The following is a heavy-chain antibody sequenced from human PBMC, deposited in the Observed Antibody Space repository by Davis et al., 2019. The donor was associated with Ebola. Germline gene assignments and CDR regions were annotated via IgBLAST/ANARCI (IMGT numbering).Heavy chain of an antibody. V-gene: IGHV1-69*10. J-gene: IGHJ6*02. Sequence: SVKVSCKTSRDTFNKYAISWVRQAPGQGLEWMGGIVPIIGIQQKFQARVTITADKKTNTVDMELSSLRSEDTAVYYCCRLRSERDYYGMDVWGQGTTVTVSS. CDR1: RDTFNKYA. D-gene: IGHD3-16*01. CDR3: CRLRSERDYYGMDV. CDR2: IVPIIGI.